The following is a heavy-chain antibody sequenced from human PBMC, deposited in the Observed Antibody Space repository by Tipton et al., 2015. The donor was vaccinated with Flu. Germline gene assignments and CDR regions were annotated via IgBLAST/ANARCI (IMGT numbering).Heavy chain of an antibody. CDR2: INHSRTT. CDR3: ARVDLSGSYTADY. V-gene: IGHV4-34*01. Sequence: TLSLTCAIYGGSFSNYYWSWIRQPPGKGLEWIGEINHSRTTNYNPSLKSRVTISVDTSKNQFSLKLTSVTAADTAVYYCARVDLSGSYTADYWGQGTLVTVSS. CDR1: GGSFSNYY. D-gene: IGHD1-26*01. J-gene: IGHJ4*02.